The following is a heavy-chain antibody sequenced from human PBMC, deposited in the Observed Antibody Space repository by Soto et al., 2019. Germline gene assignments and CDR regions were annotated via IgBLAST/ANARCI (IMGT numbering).Heavy chain of an antibody. D-gene: IGHD3-3*01. Sequence: GGSLRLSCAASGFTFSSYSMNWVRQAPGKGLEWVSSISSSSSYIYYADSVKGRFTISRDSAKNSLYLQMNSLRAEDTAVYYCARRVEDFWNLGDAFDIWGQGTMVTVSS. V-gene: IGHV3-21*01. J-gene: IGHJ3*02. CDR2: ISSSSSYI. CDR1: GFTFSSYS. CDR3: ARRVEDFWNLGDAFDI.